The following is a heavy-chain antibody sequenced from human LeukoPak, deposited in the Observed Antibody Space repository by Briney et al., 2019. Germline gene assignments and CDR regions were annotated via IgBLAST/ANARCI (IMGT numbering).Heavy chain of an antibody. CDR3: ARDRSGGYSYGSAFDI. CDR2: IWYDGSNK. CDR1: GSTFSSYG. Sequence: GRSLRLSCAASGSTFSSYGMHWVRQAPGKGLEWVAVIWYDGSNKYYADSVKGRFTISRDNSENTLYLQMNSLRAEDTAVYYCARDRSGGYSYGSAFDIWGQGTMVTVSS. V-gene: IGHV3-33*01. J-gene: IGHJ3*02. D-gene: IGHD5-18*01.